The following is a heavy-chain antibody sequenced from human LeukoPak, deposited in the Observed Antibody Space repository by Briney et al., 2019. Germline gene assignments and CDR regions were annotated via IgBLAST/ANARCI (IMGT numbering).Heavy chain of an antibody. D-gene: IGHD6-19*01. CDR1: GFTFSSYW. J-gene: IGHJ4*02. CDR3: ASQFWWAAVAGTTLDY. Sequence: GGSLRLSCIASGFTFSSYWMSWVRQAPRGGLEWVANIKEDGSEKYYVDSVKGRFTISRDNAKISLYLQMNSLRAEDTAVYYCASQFWWAAVAGTTLDYWGQGTLVTVSS. V-gene: IGHV3-7*05. CDR2: IKEDGSEK.